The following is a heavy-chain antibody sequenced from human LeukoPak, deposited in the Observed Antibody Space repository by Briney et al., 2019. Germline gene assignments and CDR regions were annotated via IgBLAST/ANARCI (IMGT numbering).Heavy chain of an antibody. J-gene: IGHJ4*02. CDR2: ISSSSSYI. D-gene: IGHD6-19*01. CDR1: GVTFSSYS. Sequence: PGGGLRLSCAASGVTFSSYSMNWVRQAPGEGRGWGSSISSSSSYIYYADSVTARFTISRDNAKNSLYLQMNSLRAEDTAVYYCARDRAVAGLCDYWGQGTLVTVSS. V-gene: IGHV3-21*01. CDR3: ARDRAVAGLCDY.